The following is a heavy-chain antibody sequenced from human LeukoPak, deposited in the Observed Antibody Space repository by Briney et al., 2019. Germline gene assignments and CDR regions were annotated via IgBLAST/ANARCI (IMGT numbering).Heavy chain of an antibody. Sequence: SETLSLTCAVSGGSISSSNWWSWVRQPPGKGLEWIGEIYHSGSTNYNPSLKSRVTISVDKPKNQFSLKLSSVTAADTAVYYCARTGYSSGWYRYYYYGMDVWGQGTTVTVSS. CDR2: IYHSGST. V-gene: IGHV4-4*02. CDR3: ARTGYSSGWYRYYYYGMDV. J-gene: IGHJ6*02. CDR1: GGSISSSNW. D-gene: IGHD6-19*01.